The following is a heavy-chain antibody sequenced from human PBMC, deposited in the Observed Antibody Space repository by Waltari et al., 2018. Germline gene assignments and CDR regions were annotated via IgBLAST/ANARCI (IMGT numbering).Heavy chain of an antibody. D-gene: IGHD3-10*01. Sequence: QVQLQESVPGLVKPSETLSLTCTVSGGSISSYYWSWILQPPGTVQEWIRYIYYSGSTNYHPSLKSRVTISVDTSKNQFSLKLSFVTAADAAVYYCAREKYGSGSYSVYYYMDVWGKGTTVTISS. CDR2: IYYSGST. CDR3: AREKYGSGSYSVYYYMDV. CDR1: GGSISSYY. J-gene: IGHJ6*03. V-gene: IGHV4-59*01.